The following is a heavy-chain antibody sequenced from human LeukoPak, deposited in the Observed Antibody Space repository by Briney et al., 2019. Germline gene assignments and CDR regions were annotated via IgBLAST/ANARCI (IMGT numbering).Heavy chain of an antibody. CDR3: ARVGTIYDSSGYYYGGFDY. Sequence: PSETLYLTCAVSGGSISSSNWWSWVRQPPGKGLEWIGEIYHSGSTNYNPSLKSRVTISVDKSKNQFSLKPSSVTAADTAVYYCARVGTIYDSSGYYYGGFDYWGQGTLVTVSS. CDR1: GGSISSSNW. D-gene: IGHD3-22*01. J-gene: IGHJ4*02. CDR2: IYHSGST. V-gene: IGHV4-4*02.